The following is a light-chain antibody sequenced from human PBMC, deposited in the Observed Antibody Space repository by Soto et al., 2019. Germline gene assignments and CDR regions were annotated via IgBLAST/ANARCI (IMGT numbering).Light chain of an antibody. CDR3: QQYNRWPPRT. CDR1: QSVSYRY. J-gene: IGKJ1*01. CDR2: GAS. V-gene: IGKV3-15*01. Sequence: ELVLTQSPAVLALSPGERATLSCGASQSVSYRYLAWYQQKPGQAPRLLIYGASTRAPGFPARFTGSGSGTEFTLTISSLQPEDFAVYYCQQYNRWPPRTFGQGTKVDIK.